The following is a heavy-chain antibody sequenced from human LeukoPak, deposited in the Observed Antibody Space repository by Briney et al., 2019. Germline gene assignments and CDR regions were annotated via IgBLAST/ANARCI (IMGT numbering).Heavy chain of an antibody. V-gene: IGHV4-59*01. J-gene: IGHJ4*02. CDR1: GSSISRYY. D-gene: IGHD6-19*01. CDR3: VRENYSSGWYGIIDY. CDR2: IYYSGST. Sequence: SETLSLTCTVSGSSISRYYWSWIRQPPVKGLEWIGYIYYSGSTNYNPSLKSRVTISVDTSKNQFSLKLSSVTAADTAVYYCVRENYSSGWYGIIDYWGQGTLVTVSS.